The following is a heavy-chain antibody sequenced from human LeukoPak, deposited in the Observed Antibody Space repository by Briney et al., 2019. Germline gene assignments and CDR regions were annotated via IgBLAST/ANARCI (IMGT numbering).Heavy chain of an antibody. Sequence: SETLSLTCSVSGYSISSGYYWGWIRQPPGKGLEWIASMCHSGSTYYNPSLKSRVTISLDMSKNQFSLKLNSVTAADTAVYYCTRERPRDGNNPPVDHWGQGTLVTVSS. CDR1: GYSISSGYY. D-gene: IGHD5-24*01. CDR2: MCHSGST. J-gene: IGHJ4*02. CDR3: TRERPRDGNNPPVDH. V-gene: IGHV4-38-2*02.